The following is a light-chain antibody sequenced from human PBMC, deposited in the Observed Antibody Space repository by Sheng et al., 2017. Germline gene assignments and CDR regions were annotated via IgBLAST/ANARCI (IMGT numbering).Light chain of an antibody. CDR3: MQALQTPNT. J-gene: IGKJ1*01. V-gene: IGKV2-28*01. Sequence: DIVLTQSPLSLPVTPGESASISCKSSQSLLHNNGKNYLDWYLQKPGQPPQLLIFLGSNRASGVPDKFSGSGSGTDFSLKISRVEAEDVGVYYCMQALQTPNTFGQGTKVEIK. CDR2: LGS. CDR1: QSLLHNNGKNY.